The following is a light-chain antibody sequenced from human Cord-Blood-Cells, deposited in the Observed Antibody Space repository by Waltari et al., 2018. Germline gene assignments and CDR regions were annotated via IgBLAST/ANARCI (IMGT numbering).Light chain of an antibody. CDR2: WAS. J-gene: IGKJ5*01. Sequence: DIVMTQSPDSLAVSLGERATINCKSSTSVLYSSNNKTYLAWYQQKPGQPPKLLIYWASTRESGVPDRFIGSRSGTDFTLTISSLQAEDVAVYYCQQYYSTPPITFGQGTRLEIK. V-gene: IGKV4-1*01. CDR3: QQYYSTPPIT. CDR1: TSVLYSSNNKTY.